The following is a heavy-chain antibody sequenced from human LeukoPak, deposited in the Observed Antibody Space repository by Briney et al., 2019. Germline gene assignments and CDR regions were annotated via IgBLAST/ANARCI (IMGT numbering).Heavy chain of an antibody. CDR2: ISSSSSTI. V-gene: IGHV3-48*01. CDR3: ARSSHSSGWYVRAFDI. J-gene: IGHJ3*02. D-gene: IGHD6-19*01. CDR1: GFTFSSYS. Sequence: GGSLRLSCAASGFTFSSYSMNWVRQAPGKGLEWVSYISSSSSTIYYADSVKGRFTISRDNAKNSLYLQMNSLRAEDTAVYYCARSSHSSGWYVRAFDIWGQGTMVTVSS.